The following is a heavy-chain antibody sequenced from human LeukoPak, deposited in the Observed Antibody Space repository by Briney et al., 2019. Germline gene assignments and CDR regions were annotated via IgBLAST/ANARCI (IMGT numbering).Heavy chain of an antibody. CDR3: ATSARTYIGSSLDY. D-gene: IGHD2-15*01. CDR1: GFTFSSYA. J-gene: IGHJ4*02. CDR2: ISGSGGST. V-gene: IGHV3-23*01. Sequence: HPGGSLRLSCAASGFTFSSYAMSWVRQAPGKGLEWVSAISGSGGSTYYADSVKGRFTISRDNSKNTLYLQMNSLRAEDTALYYCATSARTYIGSSLDYWGQGTLVTVSS.